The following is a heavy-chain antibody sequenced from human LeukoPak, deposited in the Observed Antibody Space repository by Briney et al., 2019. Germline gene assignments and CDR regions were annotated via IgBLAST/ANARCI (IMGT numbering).Heavy chain of an antibody. D-gene: IGHD1-26*01. J-gene: IGHJ4*02. Sequence: SETLSLTCTVSDASISGYYWSWMRQPPGKGLEWIGSIHFSGSTNYNPSLRSRFTISVDTSKNQLSLKLSSVTAADTAVYYCARDLGGIYFDYWGQGTLVTVSS. CDR2: IHFSGST. CDR3: ARDLGGIYFDY. V-gene: IGHV4-59*01. CDR1: DASISGYY.